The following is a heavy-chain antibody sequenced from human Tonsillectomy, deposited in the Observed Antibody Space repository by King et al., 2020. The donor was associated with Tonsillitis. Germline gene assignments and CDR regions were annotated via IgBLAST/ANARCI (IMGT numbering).Heavy chain of an antibody. CDR2: ISYAESNK. V-gene: IGHV3-30*18. J-gene: IGHJ4*02. Sequence: VQLVESGGGVVQPGRSLRLSCAASGFTFSSSGIHWVRQSPGKGLEWVAVISYAESNKYYTDSVKGRFTISRENSKNTVYLQTNSLRAEDTAVYYCAKDLHVLRYFDWLLEYWGQGTLVTVSS. CDR3: AKDLHVLRYFDWLLEY. D-gene: IGHD3-9*01. CDR1: GFTFSSSG.